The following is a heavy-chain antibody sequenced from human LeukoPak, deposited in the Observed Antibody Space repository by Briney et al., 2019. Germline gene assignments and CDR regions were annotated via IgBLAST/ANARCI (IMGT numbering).Heavy chain of an antibody. CDR3: ARGEKVLDYFDY. V-gene: IGHV3-30-3*01. J-gene: IGHJ4*02. D-gene: IGHD3-16*01. Sequence: GGSLRLSCAASGCTFSSYAMHWVRQAPGKGLEWVAVISYDGSNKYYADSVKGRFTISRDNSKNTLYLQMNSVRAEDTAVYYCARGEKVLDYFDYWGQGTLVTVSS. CDR2: ISYDGSNK. CDR1: GCTFSSYA.